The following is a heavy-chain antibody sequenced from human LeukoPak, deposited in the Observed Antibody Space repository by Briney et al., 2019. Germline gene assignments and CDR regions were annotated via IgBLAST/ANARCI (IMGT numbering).Heavy chain of an antibody. CDR3: ARYCSSTSCYNGDY. Sequence: GSSVKVSCKASGGTFSSYAISWVRQGPGQGLEWMGGIIPIFGTANYAQKFQGRVTITADESTSTAYMELSSLRSEDTAVYYCARYCSSTSCYNGDYWGQGALVTVSS. CDR2: IIPIFGTA. D-gene: IGHD2-2*02. CDR1: GGTFSSYA. J-gene: IGHJ4*02. V-gene: IGHV1-69*01.